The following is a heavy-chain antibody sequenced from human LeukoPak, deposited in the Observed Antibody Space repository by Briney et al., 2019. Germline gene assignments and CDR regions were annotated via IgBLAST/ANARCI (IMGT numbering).Heavy chain of an antibody. Sequence: GGSLRLSCAASGFTFSSYSMNWVRQAPGKGLEWVSSISSSSSYIYYADSVKGRFTISRDNAKNSLYLQMNSLRAEDTAVYYCASPVGHYDILTGYYAPLGYWGQGTLVTVSS. CDR1: GFTFSSYS. J-gene: IGHJ4*02. CDR2: ISSSSSYI. CDR3: ASPVGHYDILTGYYAPLGY. D-gene: IGHD3-9*01. V-gene: IGHV3-21*01.